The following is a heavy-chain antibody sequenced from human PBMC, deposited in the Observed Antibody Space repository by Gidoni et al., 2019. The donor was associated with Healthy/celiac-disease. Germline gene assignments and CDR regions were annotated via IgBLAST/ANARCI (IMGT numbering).Heavy chain of an antibody. Sequence: QVQLVQSGAEVKKPGASVKVSCKASGYTFTGYYMHWVRQAPGQGLEWMGWINPNSGGTNYAQKFQGRVTMTRDTSISTAYMELSRLRSDDTAVYYCARAFYFDSSGYYYVGDYWGQGTLVTVSS. D-gene: IGHD3-22*01. CDR1: GYTFTGYY. CDR3: ARAFYFDSSGYYYVGDY. J-gene: IGHJ4*02. V-gene: IGHV1-2*02. CDR2: INPNSGGT.